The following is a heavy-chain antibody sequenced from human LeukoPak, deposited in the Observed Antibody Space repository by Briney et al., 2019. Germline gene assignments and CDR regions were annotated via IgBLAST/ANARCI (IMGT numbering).Heavy chain of an antibody. D-gene: IGHD2/OR15-2a*01. V-gene: IGHV4-38-2*01. CDR3: ARGISTTGLDY. CDR1: GYSISSGYY. J-gene: IGHJ4*02. CDR2: VYHSGST. Sequence: SETLSLTCAVSGYSISSGYYWGCIRQPPGKGLEWIGSVYHSGSTYYIPSLKSRVTISVDTSKNQFSLKVTSVTAADTAVYYCARGISTTGLDYWGQGTLVTVSS.